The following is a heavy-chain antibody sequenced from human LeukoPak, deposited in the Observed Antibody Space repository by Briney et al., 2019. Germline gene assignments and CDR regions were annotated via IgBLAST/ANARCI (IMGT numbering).Heavy chain of an antibody. Sequence: PGGSLRLSCAASGFTFSSYSMNWVRQAPGKGLEWVSSISSSSSYIYYADSVKGRFTISRDNAKNSLYLQMNSLRAEDTAVYYCARNLYYYDSSGCNDYWGQGTLVTVSS. CDR2: ISSSSSYI. J-gene: IGHJ4*02. D-gene: IGHD3-22*01. CDR1: GFTFSSYS. CDR3: ARNLYYYDSSGCNDY. V-gene: IGHV3-21*01.